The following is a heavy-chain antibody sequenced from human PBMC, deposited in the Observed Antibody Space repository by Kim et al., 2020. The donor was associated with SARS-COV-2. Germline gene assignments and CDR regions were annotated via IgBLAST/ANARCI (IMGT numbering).Heavy chain of an antibody. CDR1: GGSISSSSYY. V-gene: IGHV4-39*01. D-gene: IGHD1-26*01. CDR2: IYYSGST. CDR3: ARLQWEYEPTIGYFDY. Sequence: SETLSLTCTVSGGSISSSSYYWGWIRQPPGKGLEWIGSIYYSGSTYYNPSLKSRVTISVDTSKNQFSLKLSSVTAADTAVYYCARLQWEYEPTIGYFDYWGQGTLVTVSS. J-gene: IGHJ4*02.